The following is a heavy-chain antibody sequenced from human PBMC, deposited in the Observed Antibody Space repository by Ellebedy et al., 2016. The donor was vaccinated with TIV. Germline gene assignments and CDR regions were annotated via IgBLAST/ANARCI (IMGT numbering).Heavy chain of an antibody. J-gene: IGHJ4*02. CDR3: ASDWRMDRGIIKSVSDF. D-gene: IGHD3-10*01. V-gene: IGHV3-23*01. Sequence: PGGSLRLSCAASGFTFNSYAMSWVRQAPGKGLEWVSGINNGGRTTSYADSVKGRFTISRDNSKNTLHLQMNSLRVEDTAVYYCASDWRMDRGIIKSVSDFWGQGILVTVSS. CDR2: INNGGRTT. CDR1: GFTFNSYA.